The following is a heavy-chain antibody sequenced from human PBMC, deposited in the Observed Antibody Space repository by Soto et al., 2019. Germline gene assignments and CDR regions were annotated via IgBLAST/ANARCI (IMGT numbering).Heavy chain of an antibody. J-gene: IGHJ4*02. D-gene: IGHD3-16*01. CDR2: IYYSRST. CDR1: GGSISSSSYY. V-gene: IGHV4-39*01. CDR3: ARRGGSGSYEYYFDY. Sequence: SETLSLTCTVSGGSISSSSYYWGWIRQPPGKGLEWIGSIYYSRSTYYNPSLKSRVTISVDTSKNQFSLKLSSVTAADTAVYYCARRGGSGSYEYYFDYWGQGTLVTVSS.